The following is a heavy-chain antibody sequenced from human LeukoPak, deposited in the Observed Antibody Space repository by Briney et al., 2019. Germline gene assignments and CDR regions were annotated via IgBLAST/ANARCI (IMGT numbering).Heavy chain of an antibody. J-gene: IGHJ4*02. D-gene: IGHD4-11*01. CDR3: AREGVTKYYFDY. CDR2: IYYSGST. CDR1: GGSISSYY. Sequence: SETLSLTCTVSGGSISSYYWSWIRQPPGKGLEWIGYIYYSGSTDYNPSLKSRVTISVDTSKNQFSLRLSSVTAADTAVYYCAREGVTKYYFDYWGQGTLVTVSS. V-gene: IGHV4-59*01.